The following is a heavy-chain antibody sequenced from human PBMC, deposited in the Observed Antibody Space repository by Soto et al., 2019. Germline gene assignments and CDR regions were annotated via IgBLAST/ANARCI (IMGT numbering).Heavy chain of an antibody. D-gene: IGHD3-22*01. J-gene: IGHJ4*02. CDR3: AREQCYYDSSGYYPYYFDY. CDR1: GGSISSHNYY. Sequence: QVQLQESGPGLVKPSQTLSLTCTVSGGSISSHNYYWCWIRQHPGKGPEWIGCIYYSVTTYYSPSLRSRVTISVDTSKNQFSLNLNSMTGADTAVYYCAREQCYYDSSGYYPYYFDYWGQGTLVTVSS. V-gene: IGHV4-31*03. CDR2: IYYSVTT.